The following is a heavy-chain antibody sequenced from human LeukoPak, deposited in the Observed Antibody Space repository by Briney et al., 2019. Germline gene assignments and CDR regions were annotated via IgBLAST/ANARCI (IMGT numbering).Heavy chain of an antibody. D-gene: IGHD6-13*01. J-gene: IGHJ4*02. CDR3: ARTNGYSSSWYVY. Sequence: GESLKISCKGSGYSFTSYWISWVRQMPGKGLEWMGRIDPSDSYTNYSPSFQGHVTISADKSISTAYLQWSSLKASDTAMYYCARTNGYSSSWYVYWDQGTLVTVSS. V-gene: IGHV5-10-1*01. CDR1: GYSFTSYW. CDR2: IDPSDSYT.